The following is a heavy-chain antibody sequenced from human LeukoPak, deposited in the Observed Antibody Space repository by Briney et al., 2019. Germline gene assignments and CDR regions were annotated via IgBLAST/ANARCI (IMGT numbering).Heavy chain of an antibody. D-gene: IGHD6-13*01. Sequence: SETLSLTCTVSGGSISSGGYYWSWIRQHPGEGLEWIGYIYYSGSTYYNPSLKSRVTISVDTSKNQFSLKLSSVTAADTAVYYCARVGYSSSWYYFDCWGQGTLVTVSS. V-gene: IGHV4-31*03. J-gene: IGHJ4*02. CDR2: IYYSGST. CDR3: ARVGYSSSWYYFDC. CDR1: GGSISSGGYY.